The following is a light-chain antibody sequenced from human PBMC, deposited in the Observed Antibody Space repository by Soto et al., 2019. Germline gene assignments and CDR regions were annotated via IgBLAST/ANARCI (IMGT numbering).Light chain of an antibody. CDR3: QQAKNFPLT. V-gene: IGKV1-12*01. Sequence: DIQMTQSPSSVSASVGDRFTITCLASQDISDWLAWYQQKPGKAPRLLIFAASNLHTEVPSRFSGSGYGTDFSLTINGLQPEDFATYYCQQAKNFPLTFGGGTKVDI. CDR2: AAS. CDR1: QDISDW. J-gene: IGKJ4*01.